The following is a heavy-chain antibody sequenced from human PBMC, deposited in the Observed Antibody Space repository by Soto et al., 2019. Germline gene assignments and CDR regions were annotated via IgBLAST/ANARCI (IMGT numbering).Heavy chain of an antibody. CDR2: IIPILGIA. Sequence: QVQLVQSGAEVKKPGSSVKVSCKASGGTFSSYTISWVRQAPGQGLEWMGRIIPILGIANYAQKFQGRVXXXXXXXXXXXXXXXXXXXXXXXXXXXXXXXXXXXXXXXXFDYWGQGTLVTVSS. CDR1: GGTFSSYT. V-gene: IGHV1-69*02. CDR3: XXXXXXXXXXXXFDY. J-gene: IGHJ4*02.